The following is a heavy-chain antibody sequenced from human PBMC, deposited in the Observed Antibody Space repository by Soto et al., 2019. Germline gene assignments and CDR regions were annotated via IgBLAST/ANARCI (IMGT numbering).Heavy chain of an antibody. D-gene: IGHD6-25*01. CDR3: ARDRSDSSRADSFDI. J-gene: IGHJ3*02. V-gene: IGHV3-53*01. CDR1: GFSVSNTY. CDR2: IYRGRAT. Sequence: GGSLRLSCAVSGFSVSNTYMSWVRQAPGKGLEWISVIYRGRATYYADSVKGRFTISRDDSRNTVYLQMNSLTTEDTAVYFCARDRSDSSRADSFDIWGQGTMVTV.